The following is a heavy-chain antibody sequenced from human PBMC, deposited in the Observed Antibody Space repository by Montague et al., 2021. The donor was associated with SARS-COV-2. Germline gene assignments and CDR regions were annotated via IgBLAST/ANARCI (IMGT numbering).Heavy chain of an antibody. CDR3: ARRGRKLLPVATTIGGFDI. Sequence: SETLSLTCTVSGGSISSNNYYWDWIRQPPGKGLEWIGSIYDSGSTYYNPSLKSRVTISVDTSKNHFSLKLNSVTAADTDVYYCARRGRKLLPVATTIGGFDIWGQGTMVTVSS. CDR1: GGSISSNNYY. CDR2: IYDSGST. J-gene: IGHJ3*02. V-gene: IGHV4-39*02. D-gene: IGHD5-12*01.